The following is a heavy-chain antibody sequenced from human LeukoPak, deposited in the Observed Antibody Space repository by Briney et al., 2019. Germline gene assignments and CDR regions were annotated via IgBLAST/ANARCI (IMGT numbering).Heavy chain of an antibody. Sequence: PGRSLRLSCAASGFTFSSYAMHWVRQAPGKGLEWVAVISYDGSNKYYADSVKGRFTISRDNSKNTLYLQMNSLRDEDTAVYYCARDQRDFTTVTPEGGYWGQGTLVTVSS. CDR1: GFTFSSYA. V-gene: IGHV3-30-3*01. D-gene: IGHD4-11*01. J-gene: IGHJ4*02. CDR2: ISYDGSNK. CDR3: ARDQRDFTTVTPEGGY.